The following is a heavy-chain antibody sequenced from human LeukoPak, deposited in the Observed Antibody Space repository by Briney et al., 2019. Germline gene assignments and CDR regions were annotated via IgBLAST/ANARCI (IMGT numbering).Heavy chain of an antibody. CDR1: GYSISSGYY. CDR2: IYHSGST. V-gene: IGHV4-38-2*02. D-gene: IGHD2-15*01. CDR3: TRFALGVVAATH. J-gene: IGHJ4*02. Sequence: SETLSLTCTVSGYSISSGYYWGWIRQPPGKGLEWIGSIYHSGSTYYNPSLKSRVTISVDTSKNQFSLKLSSVTAADTAVYYCTRFALGVVAATHWGQGILVTVSS.